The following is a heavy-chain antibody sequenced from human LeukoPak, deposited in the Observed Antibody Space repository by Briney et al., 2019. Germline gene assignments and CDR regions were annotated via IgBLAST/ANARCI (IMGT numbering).Heavy chain of an antibody. D-gene: IGHD3-16*01. CDR2: ITSDGSST. CDR1: GFTFSSYW. CDR3: AGEKSDMIGD. V-gene: IGHV3-74*01. J-gene: IGHJ4*02. Sequence: PGGSLRLSCAASGFTFSSYWMHWVRQAPGKGLVCVSRITSDGSSTSYADSVRGRFTISRDNAKNTVYLQMNSLRAEDTAVYYCAGEKSDMIGDWGQGTLVTVSS.